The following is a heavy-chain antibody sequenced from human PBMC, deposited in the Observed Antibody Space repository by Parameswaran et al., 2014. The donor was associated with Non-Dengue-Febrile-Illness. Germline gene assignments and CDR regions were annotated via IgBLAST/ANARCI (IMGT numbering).Heavy chain of an antibody. CDR3: ARVRAGAFDI. CDR2: IIPIFGTA. D-gene: IGHD4/OR15-4a*01. Sequence: WVRQAPGQGLEWMGGIIPIFGTANYAQKFQGRVTITADESTSTAYMELSSLRSEDTAVYYCARVRAGAFDIWGQGTMVTVSS. V-gene: IGHV1-69*01. J-gene: IGHJ3*02.